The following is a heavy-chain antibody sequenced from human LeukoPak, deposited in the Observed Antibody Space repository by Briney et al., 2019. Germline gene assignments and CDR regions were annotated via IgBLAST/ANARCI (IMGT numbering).Heavy chain of an antibody. CDR3: AREEMPGKFDY. V-gene: IGHV4-34*01. CDR1: GGSFSGDF. J-gene: IGHJ4*02. D-gene: IGHD1-26*01. CDR2: INHGGST. Sequence: SETLSLTCAVYGGSFSGDFWSWIRQSPGKGLEWIGEINHGGSTTYNPSLQSRVAISLDKSSNQFSLRLTSVTAADTAMYFCAREEMPGKFDYWGQGILVTVSS.